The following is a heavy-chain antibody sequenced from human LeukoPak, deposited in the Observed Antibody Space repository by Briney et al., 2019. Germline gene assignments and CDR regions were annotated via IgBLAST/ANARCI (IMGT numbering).Heavy chain of an antibody. CDR2: IYYSGST. V-gene: IGHV4-59*08. J-gene: IGHJ5*02. D-gene: IGHD6-13*01. Sequence: SETLSLTCTVSGGSISSYYWSWIRQPPGKGLEWIGYIYYSGSTNYNPSLMSRVTISVDTSKNQFSLKLSSVTAADTAVYYCARHISGGSWYWFDPWGQGTLVTVSS. CDR3: ARHISGGSWYWFDP. CDR1: GGSISSYY.